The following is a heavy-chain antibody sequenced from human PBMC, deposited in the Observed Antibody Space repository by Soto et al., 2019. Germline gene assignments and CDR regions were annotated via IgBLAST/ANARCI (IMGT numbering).Heavy chain of an antibody. CDR2: INTDGSST. CDR3: ARDLNYGLFDY. D-gene: IGHD4-17*01. J-gene: IGHJ4*02. V-gene: IGHV3-74*01. Sequence: GGSLRLSCAASGFTFSRYWMHWVRQAPGEGLVWVSRINTDGSSTTYADSVKGRFTISRDNAKNSLYLQMNSLRAEDTAVYYCARDLNYGLFDYWGQGTLVTVSS. CDR1: GFTFSRYW.